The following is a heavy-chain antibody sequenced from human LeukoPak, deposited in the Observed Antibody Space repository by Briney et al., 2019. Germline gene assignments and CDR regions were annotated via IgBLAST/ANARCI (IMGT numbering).Heavy chain of an antibody. CDR2: ISSRGGTI. CDR1: GFSLGSYE. Sequence: GGSLRLSCAASGFSLGSYEMNWVRQVPGKGLEWVSYISSRGGTIYYADSVRGRFTISRDNSKNTLYLQMSSLRAEDTAVYYCARKVAAPDYWGQGTLVTVSS. J-gene: IGHJ4*02. CDR3: ARKVAAPDY. D-gene: IGHD6-19*01. V-gene: IGHV3-48*03.